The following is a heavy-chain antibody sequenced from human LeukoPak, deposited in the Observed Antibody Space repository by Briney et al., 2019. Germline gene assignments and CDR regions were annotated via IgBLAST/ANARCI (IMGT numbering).Heavy chain of an antibody. CDR3: AKAPRGYYYDSSGYSDY. D-gene: IGHD3-22*01. CDR2: ISGTGSSK. J-gene: IGHJ4*02. Sequence: PGGSLRLSCAASGFTFSSYWMNWVRQAPGKGLEWISGISGTGSSKYYAESVKGRFTISRDNSKKTLYLQMNSLRVEDTAIYYCAKAPRGYYYDSSGYSDYWGQGTLVTVSS. CDR1: GFTFSSYW. V-gene: IGHV3-23*01.